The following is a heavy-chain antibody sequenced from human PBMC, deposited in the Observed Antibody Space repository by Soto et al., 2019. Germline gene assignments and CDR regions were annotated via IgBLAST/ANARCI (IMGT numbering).Heavy chain of an antibody. V-gene: IGHV3-23*01. CDR3: AKVEQWLAPFAY. Sequence: GGSLRLSCAASGFTFSSYAMSWVRQAPGKGQEWVSASSGSGGSTYYADSVKGRCTISRDNSKNTLYLQMNSLRAEDTAVYYCAKVEQWLAPFAYWGQGTLVTVSS. J-gene: IGHJ4*02. D-gene: IGHD6-19*01. CDR2: SSGSGGST. CDR1: GFTFSSYA.